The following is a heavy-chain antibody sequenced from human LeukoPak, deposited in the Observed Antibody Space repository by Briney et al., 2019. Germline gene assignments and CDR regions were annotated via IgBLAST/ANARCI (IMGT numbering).Heavy chain of an antibody. J-gene: IGHJ1*01. CDR3: ARDRITVPGMGAFQH. Sequence: GGSLRLSCAASGFTFSSYAMHWVRQAPGKGLEWVAGISHDGTYEYQADSVKGRFTISRDNSKSTLYLQMNSLRVEDTAIYYCARDRITVPGMGAFQHWGQGTLVTVSS. CDR1: GFTFSSYA. D-gene: IGHD6-19*01. CDR2: ISHDGTYE. V-gene: IGHV3-30*04.